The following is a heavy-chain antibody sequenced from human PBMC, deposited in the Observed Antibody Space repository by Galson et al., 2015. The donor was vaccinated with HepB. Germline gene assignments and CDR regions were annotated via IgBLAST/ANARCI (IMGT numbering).Heavy chain of an antibody. CDR2: ISRSSGTI. CDR3: VRDLSGTFHYKYFDY. J-gene: IGHJ4*02. CDR1: GFTFSSYD. Sequence: SLRLSCAVSGFTFSSYDMNWVRQAPGKGLEWVTYISRSSGTIYYADSVKGRFTISRDNAKNSLYLQMNSLRDEDTAVYYCVRDLSGTFHYKYFDYWGQGTLVTVSS. D-gene: IGHD1-26*01. V-gene: IGHV3-48*03.